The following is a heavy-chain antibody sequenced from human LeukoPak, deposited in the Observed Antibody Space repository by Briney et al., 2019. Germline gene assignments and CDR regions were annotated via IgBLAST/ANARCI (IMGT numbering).Heavy chain of an antibody. CDR2: IYHSGST. D-gene: IGHD2-2*02. J-gene: IGHJ4*02. Sequence: PSETLSLTXAVSGYSISSGYYWGWIRQPPGKGLEWIGSIYHSGSTYYNPSLKSRVTISVDMSKNQFSLKLSSVTAADTAVYYCARHYCSSTSCYTGIDYWGQGTLVTVSS. V-gene: IGHV4-38-2*01. CDR3: ARHYCSSTSCYTGIDY. CDR1: GYSISSGYY.